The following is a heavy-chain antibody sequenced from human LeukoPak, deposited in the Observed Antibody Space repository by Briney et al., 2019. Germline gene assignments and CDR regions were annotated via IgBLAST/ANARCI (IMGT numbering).Heavy chain of an antibody. CDR1: GFIFSRYS. J-gene: IGHJ4*02. D-gene: IGHD5-24*01. V-gene: IGHV3-21*01. CDR3: ARDFRTQLDGYSPPYHFDY. CDR2: MSSSSSYI. Sequence: NPGGSLRLSCEAAGFIFSRYSMSWVRQAPGKGLEWVSSMSSSSSYIYYADSVRGRFTISRDNAKNSLYLQMNSLRAEDTAVYYCARDFRTQLDGYSPPYHFDYWGQGILVTVSS.